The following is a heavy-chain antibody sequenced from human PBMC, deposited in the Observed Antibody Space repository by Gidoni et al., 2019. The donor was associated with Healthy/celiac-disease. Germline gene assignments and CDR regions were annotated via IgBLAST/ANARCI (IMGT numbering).Heavy chain of an antibody. V-gene: IGHV3-33*01. J-gene: IGHJ4*02. CDR1: GFTFRSYG. CDR3: ARELRFLEWLFPDY. CDR2: IWYDGSNK. Sequence: QVQLVESGGGVVQPGRSLRPSCAASGFTFRSYGMQWVRKAPGKGLEWVAVIWYDGSNKYYADSVKGRFTISRDNSKNTLYLQMNSLRAEDTAVYYCARELRFLEWLFPDYWGQGTLVTVSS. D-gene: IGHD3-3*01.